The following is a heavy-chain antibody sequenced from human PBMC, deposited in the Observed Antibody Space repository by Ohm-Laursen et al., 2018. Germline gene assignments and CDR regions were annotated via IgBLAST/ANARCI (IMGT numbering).Heavy chain of an antibody. D-gene: IGHD1-7*01. CDR3: ARGRLSGTRRALDI. V-gene: IGHV4-59*08. J-gene: IGHJ3*02. Sequence: SETLSFTCTVSGGSISSYYWSWIRQPPGKGLEWIGHINYSGNTNYNPSLKRRVTISVDTSKNQFSLKLSSVTAADTAVYYCARGRLSGTRRALDIWGQGTMVTVSS. CDR1: GGSISSYY. CDR2: INYSGNT.